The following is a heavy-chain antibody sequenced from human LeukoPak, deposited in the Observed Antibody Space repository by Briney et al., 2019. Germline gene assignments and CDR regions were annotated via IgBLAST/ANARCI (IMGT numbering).Heavy chain of an antibody. CDR1: GFTFSSYW. Sequence: GGSLRLSCAASGFTFSSYWVSWVRQAPGKGLEWVANIKQDGSEKYYVDSVKGRFTISRDNAKNSLYLQMNSLRAEDTAVYYCARDIHYYDSSGYSLDYWGQGTLVTVSS. V-gene: IGHV3-7*01. CDR3: ARDIHYYDSSGYSLDY. CDR2: IKQDGSEK. J-gene: IGHJ4*02. D-gene: IGHD3-22*01.